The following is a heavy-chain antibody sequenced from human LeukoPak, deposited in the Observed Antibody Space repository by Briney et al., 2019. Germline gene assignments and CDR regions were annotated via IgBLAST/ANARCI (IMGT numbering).Heavy chain of an antibody. CDR3: LGELSSRGGY. V-gene: IGHV3-49*04. Sequence: PGGSLRLSCAASGFIFSSYSMNWVRQAPGKGLEWVGFIRSKAYGGTTEYAASVKGRFTISRDDSKSIAYLQMNSLKTEDTAVYYCLGELSSRGGYWGQGTLVTVSS. CDR1: GFIFSSYS. D-gene: IGHD3-16*02. J-gene: IGHJ4*02. CDR2: IRSKAYGGTT.